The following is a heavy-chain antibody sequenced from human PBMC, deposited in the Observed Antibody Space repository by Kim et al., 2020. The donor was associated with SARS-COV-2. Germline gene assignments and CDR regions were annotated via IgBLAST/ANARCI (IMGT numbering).Heavy chain of an antibody. D-gene: IGHD3-3*01. J-gene: IGHJ4*02. Sequence: YADSGTGRFTISRDNAKNSLYLQMNSLRAEDTAVYYCARGRLRFLYFDYWGQGTLVTVSS. CDR3: ARGRLRFLYFDY. V-gene: IGHV3-11*01.